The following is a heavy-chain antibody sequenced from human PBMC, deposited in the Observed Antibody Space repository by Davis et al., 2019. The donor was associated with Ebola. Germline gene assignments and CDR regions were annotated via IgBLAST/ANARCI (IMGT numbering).Heavy chain of an antibody. CDR3: ARAPNYDVLTGTSSYYFDY. V-gene: IGHV1-18*04. Sequence: ASVKVSCKSSGYTFTSCGLVWVRQAPGLGLEWMGWISGFNTNTNFAQKFQGRVTVSKDTSTNTAYMDLRSLTSDDTAIYYCARAPNYDVLTGTSSYYFDYWSQGTLVTVSS. D-gene: IGHD3-9*01. CDR1: GYTFTSCG. CDR2: ISGFNTNT. J-gene: IGHJ4*02.